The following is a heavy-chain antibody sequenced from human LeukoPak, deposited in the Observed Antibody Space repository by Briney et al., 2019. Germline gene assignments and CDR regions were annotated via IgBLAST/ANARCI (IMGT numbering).Heavy chain of an antibody. V-gene: IGHV3-23*01. J-gene: IGHJ4*02. D-gene: IGHD3-22*01. CDR2: ISGSGGTT. CDR1: GFTFGSYG. Sequence: GGSLRLSCAASGFTFGSYGMGWVRQAPGKGLEWVSTISGSGGTTYYADSVEGRFTISRGNSNNTLYLQMNSLRADDTALYYCAKASAFYYDSSGYSAPFDHWGQGTPVIVSS. CDR3: AKASAFYYDSSGYSAPFDH.